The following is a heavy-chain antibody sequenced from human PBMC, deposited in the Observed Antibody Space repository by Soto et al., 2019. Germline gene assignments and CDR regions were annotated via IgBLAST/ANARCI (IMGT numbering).Heavy chain of an antibody. CDR3: ARDSVRYCSSTSCYGGRYYYYYGMDV. V-gene: IGHV1-69*06. J-gene: IGHJ6*02. Sequence: QVQLVQSGAEVKKPGSSVKVSCKASGGTFSSYAISWVRQAPGQGLDWMGGIIPIFGTANYAQKFQGRVKITADKSTSTAYMELSSLRSEDTAVYYCARDSVRYCSSTSCYGGRYYYYYGMDVWGQGTTVTVSS. CDR1: GGTFSSYA. CDR2: IIPIFGTA. D-gene: IGHD2-2*01.